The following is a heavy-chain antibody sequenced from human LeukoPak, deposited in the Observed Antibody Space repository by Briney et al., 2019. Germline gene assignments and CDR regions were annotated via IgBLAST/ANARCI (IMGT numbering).Heavy chain of an antibody. Sequence: GGSLRLSCAASGFTFSNYWMTWVRQAPGKGLEWVANINRDGSERYYVGSVKGRFTISRDDAKSSLYLQMNSLRAEDTAVYYCARRNAMDVWGQGTTVIVFS. J-gene: IGHJ6*02. CDR2: INRDGSER. CDR3: ARRNAMDV. V-gene: IGHV3-7*03. CDR1: GFTFSNYW.